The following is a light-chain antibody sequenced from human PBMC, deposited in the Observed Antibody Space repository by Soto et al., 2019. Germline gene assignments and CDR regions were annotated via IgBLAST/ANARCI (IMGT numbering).Light chain of an antibody. CDR3: QQRSIPLT. CDR1: QSVKTY. CDR2: DAS. J-gene: IGKJ4*01. Sequence: EIVLTQSPGTLSLSPGERATLSRRASQSVKTYLAWYQQKPGQAPRLLIYDASNRAAGIPARFSGSGSGTDFTLTISSLESEDVAVYYCQQRSIPLTFGWGTKVDIK. V-gene: IGKV3-11*01.